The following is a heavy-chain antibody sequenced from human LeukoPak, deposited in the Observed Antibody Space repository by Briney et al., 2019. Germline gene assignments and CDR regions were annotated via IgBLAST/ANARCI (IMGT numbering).Heavy chain of an antibody. Sequence: PGESLKISCKGSGYSFTSYWIGWVRQVPGKGLEWMGIVYPGDSDTRYSSSFQGQVTISADKSISTAYLQWSSLKASDTAVYFCARQDGYGLYYFDYWGQGTLVTVSS. D-gene: IGHD3-16*01. V-gene: IGHV5-51*01. J-gene: IGHJ4*02. CDR2: VYPGDSDT. CDR1: GYSFTSYW. CDR3: ARQDGYGLYYFDY.